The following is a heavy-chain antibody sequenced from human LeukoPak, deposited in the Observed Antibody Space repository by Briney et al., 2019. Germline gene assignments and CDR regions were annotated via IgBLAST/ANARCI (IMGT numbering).Heavy chain of an antibody. CDR3: ARGRQQQLVPIEYYFDY. J-gene: IGHJ4*02. V-gene: IGHV1-46*01. Sequence: ASVKVSCNASGYTFTSYDMHWVRQAPGQGLEWMGIINPSGGTTSYAQKFQGRVTMTRDMSTSTVYMELSSLRSEDTAVYYCARGRQQQLVPIEYYFDYWGQGTLVTVSS. D-gene: IGHD6-13*01. CDR1: GYTFTSYD. CDR2: INPSGGTT.